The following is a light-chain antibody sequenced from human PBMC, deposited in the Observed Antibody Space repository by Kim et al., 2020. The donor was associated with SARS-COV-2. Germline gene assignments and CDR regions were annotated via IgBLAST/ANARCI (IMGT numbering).Light chain of an antibody. CDR2: QDS. Sequence: VSPGQTASITCSGDKLGYKYACWYQQKPGQSPVLVIYQDSKRPSGIPERFSGSNSGNTATLTISGTQAMDEADYYCQAWDSSTMVFGGGTQLTVL. CDR3: QAWDSSTMV. J-gene: IGLJ3*02. V-gene: IGLV3-1*01. CDR1: KLGYKY.